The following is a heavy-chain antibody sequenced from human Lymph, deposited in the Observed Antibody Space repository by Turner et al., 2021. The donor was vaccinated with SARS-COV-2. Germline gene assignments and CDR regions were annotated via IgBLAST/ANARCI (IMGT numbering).Heavy chain of an antibody. D-gene: IGHD2-2*01. J-gene: IGHJ5*01. CDR1: GGTFSSYA. V-gene: IGHV1-69*10. Sequence: QAHLVQSGADLKKPASSLKVSCKASGGTFSSYAITWVRQAHGQGLEWMRGIITSITNANYEKKFQGRGAITADKSTSTAYMEVSSLRSEDKAVYYCARDSPYCSSTSCYDPWGQGTLVTVSS. CDR2: IITSITNA. CDR3: ARDSPYCSSTSCYDP.